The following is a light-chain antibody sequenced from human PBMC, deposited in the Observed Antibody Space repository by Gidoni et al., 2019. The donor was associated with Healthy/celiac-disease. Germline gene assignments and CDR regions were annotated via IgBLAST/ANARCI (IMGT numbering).Light chain of an antibody. J-gene: IGKJ5*01. V-gene: IGKV1D-12*01. CDR1: QGISSW. Sequence: DIQMTQSPSSVSASVGDRVPITCRASQGISSWLDWYQQKPGKAPKLLIYAASSLQSGVPSRLSGSGSGTDFTLTISSLQPEDFATYYCQQANSFPITFGQXTRLEIK. CDR3: QQANSFPIT. CDR2: AAS.